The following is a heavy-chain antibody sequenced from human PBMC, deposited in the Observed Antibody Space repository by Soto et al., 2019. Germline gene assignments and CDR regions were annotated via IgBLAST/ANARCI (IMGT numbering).Heavy chain of an antibody. J-gene: IGHJ4*02. Sequence: SETLSLTCTVAGDSISSGPYSWGWVRQPPGKGLEWIGTFYHSGNTYYNPSLESRVTISVDTSKNRFSLKMSSVTAADTAAYYCAYFDWLPYWGQGTLVTVSS. CDR1: GDSISSGPYS. D-gene: IGHD3-9*01. CDR2: FYHSGNT. CDR3: AYFDWLPY. V-gene: IGHV4-39*01.